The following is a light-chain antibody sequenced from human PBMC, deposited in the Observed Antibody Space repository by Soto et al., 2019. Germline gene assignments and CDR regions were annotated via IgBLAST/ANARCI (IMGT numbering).Light chain of an antibody. J-gene: IGKJ1*01. CDR1: QSLLHSNGYNY. V-gene: IGKV2-28*01. Sequence: DIVMTQSPLSLPVTPGEPASISCRSSQSLLHSNGYNYLDWYLQKPGQSPQLLIYLGSNRASGVPDRFSGSGSGTDFTLKISRVEAEDVGVYYCMHALQTQWTFGQGNKVEIK. CDR2: LGS. CDR3: MHALQTQWT.